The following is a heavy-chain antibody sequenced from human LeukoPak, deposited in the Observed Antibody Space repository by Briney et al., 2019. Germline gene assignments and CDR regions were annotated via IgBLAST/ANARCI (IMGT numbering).Heavy chain of an antibody. Sequence: ASVKVSCKALGYTFTGYFMHRVRQAPGQGLEWMGWINPNTGDINYAQKFQGRVTMTRDTSISTAYMELSRLRSDDMAVYYCARDQGSPRWGVGYWGQGTLVTVSS. CDR3: ARDQGSPRWGVGY. D-gene: IGHD3-16*01. J-gene: IGHJ4*02. CDR2: INPNTGDI. CDR1: GYTFTGYF. V-gene: IGHV1-2*02.